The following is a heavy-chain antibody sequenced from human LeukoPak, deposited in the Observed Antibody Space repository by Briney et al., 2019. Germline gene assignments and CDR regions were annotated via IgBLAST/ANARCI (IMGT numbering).Heavy chain of an antibody. CDR1: GFTFSSYW. V-gene: IGHV3-7*03. CDR3: AKVEPRYSYGPQLGFDP. J-gene: IGHJ5*02. D-gene: IGHD5-18*01. Sequence: GGSLRLSCAASGFTFSSYWMSWVRQAPGKGLEWVANIGQDGSEKYYVDSVKGRFTISRDNAKNSLYLQMNSLRAEDTALYYCAKVEPRYSYGPQLGFDPWGQGTLVTVSS. CDR2: IGQDGSEK.